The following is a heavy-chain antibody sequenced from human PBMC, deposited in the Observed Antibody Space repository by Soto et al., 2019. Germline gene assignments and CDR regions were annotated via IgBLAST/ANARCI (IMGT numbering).Heavy chain of an antibody. V-gene: IGHV3-11*01. CDR1: GFTFSDYY. D-gene: IGHD2-2*01. J-gene: IGHJ5*02. Sequence: GGSLRLSCAASGFTFSDYYMSWIRQAPGKGLEWVSYISSSGSTIYYADSVKGRFTISRDNAKNSLYLQMNSLRAEDTAVYYCARKVPYCSSTSCYGWFDPWGQGTLVTVSS. CDR2: ISSSGSTI. CDR3: ARKVPYCSSTSCYGWFDP.